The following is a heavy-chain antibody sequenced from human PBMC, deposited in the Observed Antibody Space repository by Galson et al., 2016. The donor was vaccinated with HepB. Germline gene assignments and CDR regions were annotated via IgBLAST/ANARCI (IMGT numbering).Heavy chain of an antibody. V-gene: IGHV1-24*01. Sequence: SVKVSCKASCDTLSNYGFSWVRQAPGQGLEWMGGFDPEDGEIAYAKKIQGRVTMTEDTSANTAYMELSSLRSEDTAVYYCASGMPYYTDDAFDLWGQGTMVTVSS. CDR3: ASGMPYYTDDAFDL. CDR2: FDPEDGEI. D-gene: IGHD3-10*01. J-gene: IGHJ3*01. CDR1: CDTLSNYG.